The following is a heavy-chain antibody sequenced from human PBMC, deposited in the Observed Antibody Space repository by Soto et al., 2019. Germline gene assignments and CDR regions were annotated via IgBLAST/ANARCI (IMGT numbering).Heavy chain of an antibody. CDR1: GYSFTSYA. Sequence: QVQLVQSGAEVREPGASVKVSCKASGYSFTSYAISWVRQAPGQGLEWMGWISGYNGNTKYVEKVQGRVTMTTDTSTSTAYMELRSLRSDDRDVYYCARGVSMLVVAELDVWGQGTLVTVSS. CDR2: ISGYNGNT. V-gene: IGHV1-18*01. CDR3: ARGVSMLVVAELDV. J-gene: IGHJ4*02. D-gene: IGHD3-22*01.